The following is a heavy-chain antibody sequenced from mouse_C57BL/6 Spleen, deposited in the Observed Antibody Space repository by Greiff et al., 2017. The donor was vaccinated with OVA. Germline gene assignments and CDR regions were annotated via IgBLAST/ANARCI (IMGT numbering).Heavy chain of an antibody. CDR3: AREKGYYSNYEYFDV. CDR2: ISDGGSYT. D-gene: IGHD2-5*01. V-gene: IGHV5-4*01. Sequence: EVHLVESGGGLVKPGGSLKLSCAASGFTFSSYAMSWVRQTPEKRLEWVATISDGGSYTYYPDNVKGRFTISRDNAKNNLYLQMSHLKSEDTAMYYCAREKGYYSNYEYFDVWGTGTTVTVSS. J-gene: IGHJ1*03. CDR1: GFTFSSYA.